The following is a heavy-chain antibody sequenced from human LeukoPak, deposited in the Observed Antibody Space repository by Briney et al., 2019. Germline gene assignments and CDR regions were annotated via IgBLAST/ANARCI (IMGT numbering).Heavy chain of an antibody. Sequence: GASVKVSCKASGYTFTGYYMHWVRQAPGQGLEWMGWINPNSGGTNYAQKFQGWVTMTRDTSISTAYMELSRLRSDDTAVYYCARGSYGLPNPHFDYWGQGTLVTVSS. V-gene: IGHV1-2*04. CDR3: ARGSYGLPNPHFDY. J-gene: IGHJ4*02. CDR1: GYTFTGYY. CDR2: INPNSGGT. D-gene: IGHD5-18*01.